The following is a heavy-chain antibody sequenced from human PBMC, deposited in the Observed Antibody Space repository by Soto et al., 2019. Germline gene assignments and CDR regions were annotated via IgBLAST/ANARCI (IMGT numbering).Heavy chain of an antibody. D-gene: IGHD1-26*01. CDR2: IYMRGST. V-gene: IGHV3-66*01. CDR3: ARDSLPGTRAWANH. J-gene: IGHJ5*02. CDR1: GFTVSSKY. Sequence: EVQLVESGGGLVQPGESLRLSCAASGFTVSSKYMSWVRQAPGKGLEWVSIIYMRGSTFYADSVKGRFTISRDTSKNTLHLQMDHLTVQDTAMYYCARDSLPGTRAWANHWGQGTLVTVSS.